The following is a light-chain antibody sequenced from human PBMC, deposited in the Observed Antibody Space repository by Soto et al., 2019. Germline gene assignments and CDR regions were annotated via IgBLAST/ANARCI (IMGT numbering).Light chain of an antibody. CDR3: QQYDTLPLT. CDR2: WAS. J-gene: IGKJ4*01. V-gene: IGKV4-1*01. CDR1: QRVLFTSNNKNY. Sequence: GLPLFKDYLAVSLGERAPINCESSQRVLFTSNNKNYLAWYQQKPGQPPKLLLSWASARESGVPERFSGSGSGTLFTLSISSLQAEDVAVYYCQQYDTLPLTFGGGTKADIK.